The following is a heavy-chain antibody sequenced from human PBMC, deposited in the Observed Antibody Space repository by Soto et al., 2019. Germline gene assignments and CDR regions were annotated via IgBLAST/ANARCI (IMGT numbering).Heavy chain of an antibody. D-gene: IGHD4-17*01. Sequence: QLQLQESGPGLVKPSETLSLTCTVSGGSISSSGYYWGWIRQPPGKGLEWIGSTIYYSGNTYYNPSLRSRVTVTLDTSKNQFSLKLTSVTAADTAMYYCARSPAGPVITANLFDPWGQGTLVTVSS. V-gene: IGHV4-39*01. J-gene: IGHJ5*02. CDR2: TIYYSGNT. CDR3: ARSPAGPVITANLFDP. CDR1: GGSISSSGYY.